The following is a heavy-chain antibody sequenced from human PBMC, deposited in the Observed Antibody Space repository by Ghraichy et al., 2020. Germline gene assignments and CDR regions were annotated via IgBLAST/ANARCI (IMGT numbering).Heavy chain of an antibody. CDR1: GYTFTGYY. CDR2: INPNSGGT. CDR3: ARDPFRIAVAGTRAYNWFDP. Sequence: ASVKVSCKASGYTFTGYYMHWVRQAPGQGLEWMGWINPNSGGTNYAQKFQGRVTMTRDTSISTAYMELSRLRSDDTAVYYCARDPFRIAVAGTRAYNWFDPWGQGTLVTVSS. J-gene: IGHJ5*02. D-gene: IGHD6-19*01. V-gene: IGHV1-2*02.